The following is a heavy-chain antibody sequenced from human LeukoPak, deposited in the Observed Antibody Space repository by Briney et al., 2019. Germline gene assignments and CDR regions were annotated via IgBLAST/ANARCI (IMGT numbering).Heavy chain of an antibody. CDR3: AKDGSSSPYYFDH. Sequence: GGSLRLSCAASGFTFSTYAMRWVPQAPGKGLEWVSAISAGGGATYYADSVKGRFTISRDKSKNTLYLQMNRLRVDDTAVYYCAKDGSSSPYYFDHWGQGTLVTVSS. V-gene: IGHV3-23*01. CDR2: ISAGGGAT. CDR1: GFTFSTYA. J-gene: IGHJ4*02. D-gene: IGHD6-6*01.